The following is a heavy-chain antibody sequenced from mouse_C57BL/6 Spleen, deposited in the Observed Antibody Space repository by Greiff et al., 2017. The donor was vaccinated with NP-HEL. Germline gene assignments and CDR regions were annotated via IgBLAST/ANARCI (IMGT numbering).Heavy chain of an antibody. V-gene: IGHV1-80*01. J-gene: IGHJ3*01. CDR2: IYPGDGDT. Sequence: QVQLQQSGAELVKPGASVKISCKASGYAFSSYWMNWVKQRPGKGLEWIGQIYPGDGDTNYNGKFKGKATLTADKSSSTAYMQLSSLTSEDSAVYFCARDGNYGFAWFAYWGQGTLVTVSA. D-gene: IGHD2-1*01. CDR3: ARDGNYGFAWFAY. CDR1: GYAFSSYW.